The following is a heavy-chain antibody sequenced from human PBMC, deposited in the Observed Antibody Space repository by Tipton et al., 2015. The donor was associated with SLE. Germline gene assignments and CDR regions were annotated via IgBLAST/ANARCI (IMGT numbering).Heavy chain of an antibody. CDR3: ASQLLLYYYGMDV. D-gene: IGHD3-10*01. V-gene: IGHV3-30*04. CDR2: ISYDGSNK. CDR1: GFTFSTYP. Sequence: SLRLSCAASGFTFSTYPMHWVRQAPGKGLEWVAVISYDGSNKYYADSVKGRLTISRDNSKNTLYLQMNSLRAEDTAVYYCASQLLLYYYGMDVWGQGTTVTVSS. J-gene: IGHJ6*02.